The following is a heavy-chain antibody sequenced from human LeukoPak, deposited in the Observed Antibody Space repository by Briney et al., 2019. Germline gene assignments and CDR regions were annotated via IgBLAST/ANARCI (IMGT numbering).Heavy chain of an antibody. D-gene: IGHD3-3*01. J-gene: IGHJ4*02. Sequence: ASETLSLTCTVSGVSINSNNYYWGWIRQPPGKGLEWIGSIYSSGSAYYNPSLKSRVTISVDTSKNQFSLRLSSVTAADTAVYYCQSRYLKWLLEYWGQGTLVTVSS. CDR2: IYSSGSA. CDR1: GVSINSNNYY. CDR3: QSRYLKWLLEY. V-gene: IGHV4-39*01.